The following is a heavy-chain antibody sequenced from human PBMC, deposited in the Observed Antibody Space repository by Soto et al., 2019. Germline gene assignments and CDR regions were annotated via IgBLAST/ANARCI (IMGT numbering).Heavy chain of an antibody. CDR2: INHSGST. CDR1: GGPFSGYS. D-gene: IGHD5-18*01. Sequence: SETLSLTCAGYGGPFSGYSWSWIRQPPGKGLEWIGEINHSGSTNYNPSLKSRVTISVDTSKNQFSLKLSSVTAADTAVYYCARGGYSYVYWGKGTLVTVST. J-gene: IGHJ4*02. CDR3: ARGGYSYVY. V-gene: IGHV4-34*01.